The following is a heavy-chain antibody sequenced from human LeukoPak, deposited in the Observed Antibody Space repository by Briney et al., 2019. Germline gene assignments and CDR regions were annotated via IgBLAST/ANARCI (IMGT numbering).Heavy chain of an antibody. CDR2: IKGGGGDP. CDR3: AKGGHDFNPFYW. D-gene: IGHD2-21*02. Sequence: PGGSLRLSCAASGFTFSTSVMGWVRQAPGKGLEWVSSIKGGGGDPFYADSVKGRFTISRDNSKNTLFLQLNSLRADDSAVYYCAKGGHDFNPFYWWGQGTLVTVSS. J-gene: IGHJ4*02. V-gene: IGHV3-23*01. CDR1: GFTFSTSV.